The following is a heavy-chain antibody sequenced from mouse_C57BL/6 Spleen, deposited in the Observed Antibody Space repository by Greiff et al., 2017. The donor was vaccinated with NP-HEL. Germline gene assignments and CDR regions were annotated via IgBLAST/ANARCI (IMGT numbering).Heavy chain of an antibody. CDR3: ARRRDGADY. V-gene: IGHV1-19*01. D-gene: IGHD3-3*01. J-gene: IGHJ2*01. CDR2: INPYNGGT. CDR1: GYTFTDYY. Sequence: VQLQQSGPVLVKPGASVKMSCKASGYTFTDYYMNWVKQSHGKSLEWIGVINPYNGGTSYNQKFKGKATLTVDKSSSTAYMELNSLTSEDSAVYYCARRRDGADYWGQGTTLTVAT.